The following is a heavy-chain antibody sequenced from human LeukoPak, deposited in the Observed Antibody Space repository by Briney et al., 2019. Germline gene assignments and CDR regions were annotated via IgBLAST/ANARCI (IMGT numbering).Heavy chain of an antibody. CDR1: GGSFSGYY. J-gene: IGHJ6*03. CDR2: INHSGST. V-gene: IGHV4-34*01. CDR3: AKESADSSGYYYLGYYYMDV. Sequence: SETLSLTCAVYGGSFSGYYGSWIRQPPGKGLEWIGEINHSGSTNYNPSLKSRVTISVDTSKNQFSLKLSSVTAADTAVYYCAKESADSSGYYYLGYYYMDVWGKGTTVTVSS. D-gene: IGHD3-22*01.